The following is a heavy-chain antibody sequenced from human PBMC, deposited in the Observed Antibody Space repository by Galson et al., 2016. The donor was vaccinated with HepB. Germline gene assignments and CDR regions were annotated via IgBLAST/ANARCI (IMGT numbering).Heavy chain of an antibody. CDR2: IYYTGST. D-gene: IGHD6-13*01. J-gene: IGHJ6*02. CDR1: GGSVSSGSYY. CDR3: ARVVPDIADGMDV. V-gene: IGHV4-61*01. Sequence: SETLSLTCTVSGGSVSSGSYYWSWIRQPPGKGLEWIGYIYYTGSTNYNPSLKSRVTISVDTSKNQFSLKLSSVTAADTAVYYCARVVPDIADGMDVWGQGTLVTVSS.